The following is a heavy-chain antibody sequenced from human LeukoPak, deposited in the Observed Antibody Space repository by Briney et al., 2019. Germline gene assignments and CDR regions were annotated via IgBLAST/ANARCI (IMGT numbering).Heavy chain of an antibody. V-gene: IGHV1-18*01. Sequence: ASVKVSCKASGYTFTSYGVSWVRQAPGQGLEWMGWISAYNGNTNYAQNLQGRVTMTTDTSTSTAYMELRSLRPDDTAVYYCARDGSSGGYFDYWGQGTLVTVSS. CDR2: ISAYNGNT. J-gene: IGHJ4*02. D-gene: IGHD6-6*01. CDR3: ARDGSSGGYFDY. CDR1: GYTFTSYG.